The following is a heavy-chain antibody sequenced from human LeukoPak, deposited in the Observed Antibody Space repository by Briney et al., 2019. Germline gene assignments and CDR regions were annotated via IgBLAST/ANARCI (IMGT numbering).Heavy chain of an antibody. D-gene: IGHD4-17*01. CDR2: IKQDGSEK. Sequence: GGSLRLSCAASGFTFSSYWMSWVRQAPGKGLEWVANIKQDGSEKYYVDSVKGRFTISRDNAKNSLYLQMNSLRAEDTAVHYCAREGSTVTTEAYYYYYYGMDVWGQGTTVTVSS. J-gene: IGHJ6*02. CDR1: GFTFSSYW. V-gene: IGHV3-7*01. CDR3: AREGSTVTTEAYYYYYYGMDV.